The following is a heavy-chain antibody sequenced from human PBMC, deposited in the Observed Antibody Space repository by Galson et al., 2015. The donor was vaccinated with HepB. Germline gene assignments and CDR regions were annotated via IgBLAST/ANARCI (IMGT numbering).Heavy chain of an antibody. D-gene: IGHD3-10*01. J-gene: IGHJ6*02. Sequence: SLRLSCAASGFTFSTYAIHWVRQAPGQGLRWVAVISHDGTTKYYVDPVKVRFTISRDNSQNTMYLQMNSLRLEDTAVYYCARDYYGLGKDSYYYVMDVWGQGTAVTVSS. CDR1: GFTFSTYA. CDR2: ISHDGTTK. CDR3: ARDYYGLGKDSYYYVMDV. V-gene: IGHV3-30*04.